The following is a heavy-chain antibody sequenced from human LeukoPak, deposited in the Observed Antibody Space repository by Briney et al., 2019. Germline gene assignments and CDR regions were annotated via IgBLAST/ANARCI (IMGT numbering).Heavy chain of an antibody. D-gene: IGHD1-26*01. Sequence: PGGSLRLSCAASGFTFSSYAMSWVRQTPGKGLEWVATIWHDGNKESYVDSVKGRFTISKDDSKSTLFLQMNSLRAEDTAVYYCARAPSYSGPYYSDYWGQGTLVTVSS. CDR3: ARAPSYSGPYYSDY. CDR1: GFTFSSYA. CDR2: IWHDGNKE. J-gene: IGHJ4*02. V-gene: IGHV3-33*08.